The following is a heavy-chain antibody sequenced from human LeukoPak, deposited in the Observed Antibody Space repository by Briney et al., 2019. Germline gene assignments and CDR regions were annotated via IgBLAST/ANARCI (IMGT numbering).Heavy chain of an antibody. CDR3: ARDTETTMYYYGMDV. CDR2: IIPILGIA. V-gene: IGHV1-69*04. D-gene: IGHD1-1*01. J-gene: IGHJ6*02. Sequence: GSSVKVSCKASGGTFSSYAISWVRQAPGQGLEWMGRIIPILGIANYAQKFQGRVTITADKSTSTAYMELSSLRSEDTAVYYCARDTETTMYYYGMDVWGQGTTVTVSS. CDR1: GGTFSSYA.